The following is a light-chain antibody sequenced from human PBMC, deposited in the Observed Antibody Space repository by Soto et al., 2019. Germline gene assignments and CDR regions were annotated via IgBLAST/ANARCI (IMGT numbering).Light chain of an antibody. Sequence: EIVMTQSPATLSVSPWEGATLSCRASQSVSSYLAWYQQKPGQAPRLLLYDASNTATGIPARFSGSGSGTDFTLTISSLEPEDFAVYYCQQRSNWPPTITFGQGTRLEIK. V-gene: IGKV3-11*01. CDR1: QSVSSY. J-gene: IGKJ5*01. CDR3: QQRSNWPPTIT. CDR2: DAS.